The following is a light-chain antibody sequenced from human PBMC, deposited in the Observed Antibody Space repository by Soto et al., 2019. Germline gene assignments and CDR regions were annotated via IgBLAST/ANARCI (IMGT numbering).Light chain of an antibody. CDR3: EHYVSPPIP. Sequence: EIVLTQSPGTLSLSPGERATLSCRASQSVTSNYLAWYQQKPGQAPRLLVYGASSRATGISDRFSGSGSGTDFTLTISRLEPEDVAVYYCEHYVSPPIPFGQGTRLEIK. CDR1: QSVTSNY. V-gene: IGKV3-20*01. J-gene: IGKJ5*01. CDR2: GAS.